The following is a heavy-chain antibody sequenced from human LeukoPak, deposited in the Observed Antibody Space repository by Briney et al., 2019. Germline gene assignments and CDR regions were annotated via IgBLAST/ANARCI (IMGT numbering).Heavy chain of an antibody. CDR1: GFTFDDYG. J-gene: IGHJ4*02. Sequence: GSLXLXCAASGFTFDDYGMSWVRQAPGKGMEWVAGINWNGGNTVYSDSVKGRFTIPRDNDKNSLYMQMDRLRAEDTALYYCGRDLSGWYGPDYWGQGTLVTVSS. CDR2: INWNGGNT. D-gene: IGHD6-19*01. CDR3: GRDLSGWYGPDY. V-gene: IGHV3-20*04.